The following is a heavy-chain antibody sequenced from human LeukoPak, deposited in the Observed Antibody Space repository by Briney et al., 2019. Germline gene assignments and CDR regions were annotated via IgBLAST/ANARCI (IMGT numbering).Heavy chain of an antibody. V-gene: IGHV3-53*01. CDR1: GFTASGNY. CDR2: IYSGGST. CDR3: ARGNPGGEYY. D-gene: IGHD1-14*01. Sequence: GGSLRPSCAASGFTASGNYMSWVRQAPGKGLEWVSTIYSGGSTYYADSVKGRFTISRDNSKNTLYLQMNSLRAEDTAVYYCARGNPGGEYYWGQGTLVTVSS. J-gene: IGHJ4*02.